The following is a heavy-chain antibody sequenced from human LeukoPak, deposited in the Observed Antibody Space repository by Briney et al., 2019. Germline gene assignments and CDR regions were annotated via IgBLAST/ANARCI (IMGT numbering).Heavy chain of an antibody. Sequence: PSETLSLTCTVSGGSISGSTSYWGWIRQSPGKGLEWIGLLNYSGTTYYNPSFKSRVSISIDRSRTQFSLKLSSVTAADTAVYYCARAYSSSWYRNWFDPWGQGTLVTVSS. J-gene: IGHJ5*02. CDR2: LNYSGTT. CDR3: ARAYSSSWYRNWFDP. CDR1: GGSISGSTSY. V-gene: IGHV4-39*07. D-gene: IGHD6-13*01.